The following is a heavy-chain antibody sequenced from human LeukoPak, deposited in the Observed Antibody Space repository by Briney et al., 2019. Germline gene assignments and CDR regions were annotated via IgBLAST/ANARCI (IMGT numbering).Heavy chain of an antibody. CDR1: GFTFSSYG. V-gene: IGHV3-30*02. CDR2: IRYDVNYK. D-gene: IGHD5-18*01. Sequence: GGSLRLSCAASGFTFSSYGMHWVRQAPGKGLEWVAFIRYDVNYKYYADSVKGRFTISRDNSKNTLYLQMNSLRAEDTAVYYCAKDYGYSYGYFDYWGQGTLVTVSS. J-gene: IGHJ4*02. CDR3: AKDYGYSYGYFDY.